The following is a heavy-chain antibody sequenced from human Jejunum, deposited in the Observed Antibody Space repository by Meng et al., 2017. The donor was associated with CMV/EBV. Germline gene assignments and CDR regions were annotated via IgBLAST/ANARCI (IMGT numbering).Heavy chain of an antibody. D-gene: IGHD3-3*01. J-gene: IGHJ4*02. Sequence: WRAAGFPFRDYSMNWIRQAPGKGLEWVSSISSSSSYIYYADSVKGRFTISRDNATNSLYLQMNSLRAEDTAVYYCANTVVIIPYWGQGTRVTVSS. V-gene: IGHV3-21*01. CDR3: ANTVVIIPY. CDR2: ISSSSSYI. CDR1: GFPFRDYS.